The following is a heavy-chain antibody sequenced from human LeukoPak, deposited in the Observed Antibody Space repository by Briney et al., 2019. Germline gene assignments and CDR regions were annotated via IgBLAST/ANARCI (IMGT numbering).Heavy chain of an antibody. CDR3: ARAPGVITFDY. Sequence: SRTLSLTCTVSGGSISSGDYYWSWIRQPPGKGLEWIGYIYYSGSTYYNPSLKSRVTISVDTSKNQFSLKLSSVTAADTAVYYCARAPGVITFDYWGQGTLVTVSS. D-gene: IGHD3-16*02. J-gene: IGHJ4*02. CDR2: IYYSGST. V-gene: IGHV4-30-4*01. CDR1: GGSISSGDYY.